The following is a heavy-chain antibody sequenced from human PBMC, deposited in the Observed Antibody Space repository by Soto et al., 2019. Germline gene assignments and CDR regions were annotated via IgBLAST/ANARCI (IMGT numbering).Heavy chain of an antibody. CDR3: AGDGSDCGGDCYSLSTFWYFDL. D-gene: IGHD2-21*02. Sequence: QVQLQQWGAGLLKPSETLSLTCAVYGGSFSGYYWSWIRQPPGKGLEWIGEINNSGSTNYNPSLKSRVTISVDTSKGQFSLKVSSVTAAGTAVYFCAGDGSDCGGDCYSLSTFWYFDLWGRGTLVTVSS. CDR2: INNSGST. J-gene: IGHJ2*01. V-gene: IGHV4-34*01. CDR1: GGSFSGYY.